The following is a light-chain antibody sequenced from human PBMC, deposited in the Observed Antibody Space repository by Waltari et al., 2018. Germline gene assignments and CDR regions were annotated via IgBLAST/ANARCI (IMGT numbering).Light chain of an antibody. J-gene: IGLJ2*01. CDR2: EVS. CDR1: GSDVGRYNF. Sequence: QSALTQPASLSGSLGQSITIPCTGTGSDVGRYNFFSWYLQHPGKTPKVLIYEVSKRPSGVSSRFSGSKSGSTASLTISGLQAEDEADYYCCSYAGSTSHIVFGGGTKVTVL. CDR3: CSYAGSTSHIV. V-gene: IGLV2-23*02.